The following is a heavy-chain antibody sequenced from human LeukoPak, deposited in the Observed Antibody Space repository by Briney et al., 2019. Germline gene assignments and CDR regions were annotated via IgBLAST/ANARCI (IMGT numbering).Heavy chain of an antibody. CDR2: ITSSSSYI. CDR1: GFTFSSYS. D-gene: IGHD6-19*01. CDR3: AREAYSSGWYDWFDP. J-gene: IGHJ5*02. Sequence: GGSLRLSCAASGFTFSSYSMDWVRQAPGKGLEWVSSITSSSSYIYYADSVKGRFTISRDNAKNSLYLQMNSLRAEDTAVYYCAREAYSSGWYDWFDPWGQGTLVTVSS. V-gene: IGHV3-21*01.